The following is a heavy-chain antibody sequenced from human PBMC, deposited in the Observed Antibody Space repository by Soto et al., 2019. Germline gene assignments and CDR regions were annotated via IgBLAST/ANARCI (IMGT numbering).Heavy chain of an antibody. D-gene: IGHD5-12*01. Sequence: QVQLQESGPGLVKPSQTLSLTCTVSGGSIISGDYYWSWIRQPPGKGLEWIGYIYYSGSTYYNPSLKSRVTISVDTSKNQFSLKLPSVTAADTAVYYCARDQGGERGYNLGGMDVWGQGTTVTVSS. CDR2: IYYSGST. CDR1: GGSIISGDYY. J-gene: IGHJ6*02. CDR3: ARDQGGERGYNLGGMDV. V-gene: IGHV4-30-4*01.